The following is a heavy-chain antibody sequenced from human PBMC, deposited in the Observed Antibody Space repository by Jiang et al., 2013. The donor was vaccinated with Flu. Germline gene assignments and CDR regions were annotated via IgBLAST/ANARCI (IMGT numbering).Heavy chain of an antibody. V-gene: IGHV3-43*01. J-gene: IGHJ4*02. CDR3: ARGNSGSFY. Sequence: GGGVVQPGGSLRLSCAASGFNFGGYMMHWVRQVPGKGLEWVSLISWDGAVTYYADSVKGRFTISRDNSKNSLYLQMNSLRTEDTAFYYCARGNSGSFYWGQGTLVTVSS. CDR2: ISWDGAVT. D-gene: IGHD1-26*01. CDR1: GFNFGGYM.